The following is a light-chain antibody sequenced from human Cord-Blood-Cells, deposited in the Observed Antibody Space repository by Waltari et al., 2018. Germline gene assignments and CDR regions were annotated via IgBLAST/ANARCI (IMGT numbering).Light chain of an antibody. Sequence: DIVMTQSPLSLPVTPGEPASISCRSSQSLRHSNGYNYLDWYLQKPVRSPQLLIYLGSNRASGVPDRFGVGESGTDFTLKISRVEAEDVGVYYGMQALQTLTFGGGTKVEI. J-gene: IGKJ4*01. CDR1: QSLRHSNGYNY. V-gene: IGKV2-28*01. CDR3: MQALQTLT. CDR2: LGS.